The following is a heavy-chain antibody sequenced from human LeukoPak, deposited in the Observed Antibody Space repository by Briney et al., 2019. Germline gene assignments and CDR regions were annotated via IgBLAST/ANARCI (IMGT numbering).Heavy chain of an antibody. CDR1: VYTLTAYY. Sequence: ASVQVSRKASVYTLTAYYIHWVRQAPRQEREWVGWINPYTGGTNFAQRFQGRVTMTRDTSINTAYMELSSLRSDDTAMYYCAREGAPQLSSYFDHWGQGTLVTVSS. CDR2: INPYTGGT. J-gene: IGHJ4*02. V-gene: IGHV1-2*02. CDR3: AREGAPQLSSYFDH. D-gene: IGHD1-1*01.